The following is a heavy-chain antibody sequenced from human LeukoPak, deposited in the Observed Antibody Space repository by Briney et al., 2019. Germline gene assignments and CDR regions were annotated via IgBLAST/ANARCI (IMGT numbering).Heavy chain of an antibody. V-gene: IGHV4-4*07. CDR3: ARDKGGSDMYYYGMDV. CDR2: IYTSGST. CDR1: GGSISSYY. Sequence: SETLSLTCTVSGGSISSYYWSWIRQPAVKGLEWIGRIYTSGSTNYNPSLKSRVTMSVDTSKNQFSLKLSSVTAADTAVYYCARDKGGSDMYYYGMDVWGQGTTVTVSS. D-gene: IGHD1-26*01. J-gene: IGHJ6*02.